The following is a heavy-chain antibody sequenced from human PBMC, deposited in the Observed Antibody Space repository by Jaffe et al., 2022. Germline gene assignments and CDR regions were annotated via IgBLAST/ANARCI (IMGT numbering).Heavy chain of an antibody. V-gene: IGHV3-21*01. D-gene: IGHD6-13*01. CDR3: ARGYSSSWYYGVY. Sequence: EVQLVESGGGLVKPGGSLRLSCAASGFTFSSYSMNWVRQAPGKGLEWVSSISSSSSYIYYADSVKGRFTISRDNAKNSLYLQMNSLRAEDTAVYYCARGYSSSWYYGVYWGQGTLVTVSS. CDR2: ISSSSSYI. J-gene: IGHJ4*02. CDR1: GFTFSSYS.